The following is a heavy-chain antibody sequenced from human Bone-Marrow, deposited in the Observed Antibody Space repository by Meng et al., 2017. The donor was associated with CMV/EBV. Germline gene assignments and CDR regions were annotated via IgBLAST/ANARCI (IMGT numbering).Heavy chain of an antibody. Sequence: SQTLSLTCAVYGGSFSGYYWSWIRQPPGKGLEWIGEINHSGSTNYNPSLKSRVTISVDTSKNQFSLKLSSVTAADTAVYYCARSLRGAPTYGYWGQGTLVTFSS. CDR3: ARSLRGAPTYGY. V-gene: IGHV4-34*01. J-gene: IGHJ4*02. D-gene: IGHD2-15*01. CDR1: GGSFSGYY. CDR2: INHSGST.